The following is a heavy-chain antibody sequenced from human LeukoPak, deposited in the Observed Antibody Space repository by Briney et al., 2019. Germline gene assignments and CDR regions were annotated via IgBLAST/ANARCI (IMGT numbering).Heavy chain of an antibody. D-gene: IGHD3-16*01. V-gene: IGHV3-7*03. CDR3: ARGGGLDV. CDR2: INDNGNLN. CDR1: GFTFSSYG. J-gene: IGHJ6*02. Sequence: GGSLRLSCAASGFTFSSYGMNWARQAPGKGLEWVPGINDNGNLNYYVDSVKGRFTISRDNAKNSLYLQMSNLRAEDTAVYFCARGGGLDVWGQGATVTVSS.